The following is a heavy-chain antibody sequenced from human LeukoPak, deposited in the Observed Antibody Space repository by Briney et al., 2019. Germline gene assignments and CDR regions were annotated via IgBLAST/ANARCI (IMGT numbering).Heavy chain of an antibody. V-gene: IGHV3-15*01. J-gene: IGHJ5*02. CDR1: GFIFSNAR. Sequence: GGSLRLSCAASGFIFSNARMSWVRQAPGKGLEWVGRIKIKADGGTTDYAAPVKGGFSISRDDSKNMLYLEMNSLETEDTAVYYCTTFRGIRDPWGQGTLVTVSS. CDR2: IKIKADGGTT. D-gene: IGHD3-10*01. CDR3: TTFRGIRDP.